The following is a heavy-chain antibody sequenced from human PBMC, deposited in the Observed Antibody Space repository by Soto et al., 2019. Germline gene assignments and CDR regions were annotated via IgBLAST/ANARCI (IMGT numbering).Heavy chain of an antibody. D-gene: IGHD3-3*01. J-gene: IGHJ6*03. CDR1: GGSVRSGGYY. Sequence: SETLSLTCAVSGGSVRSGGYYWSWIRQHPGKGLEWIGYIYYSGSTNYNPSLKSRVTISVDTSKNQFSLKLSSVTAADTAVYYCARLIYDFWSGYLDVWGKGTTVTVSS. CDR2: IYYSGST. CDR3: ARLIYDFWSGYLDV. V-gene: IGHV4-61*08.